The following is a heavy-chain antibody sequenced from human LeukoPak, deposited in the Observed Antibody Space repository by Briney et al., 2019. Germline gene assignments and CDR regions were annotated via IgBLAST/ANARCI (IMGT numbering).Heavy chain of an antibody. Sequence: RGSLRLSCAASGFTFSSFSMNWVRQAPGKGLEWVSSISSSSTYIYYADSVKGRFTISRDYAKNSLYLQVNSLRAEDTAVYYCARWEYYDSSGYYDYWGQGTLVTVSS. V-gene: IGHV3-21*01. J-gene: IGHJ4*02. CDR2: ISSSSTYI. CDR3: ARWEYYDSSGYYDY. CDR1: GFTFSSFS. D-gene: IGHD3-22*01.